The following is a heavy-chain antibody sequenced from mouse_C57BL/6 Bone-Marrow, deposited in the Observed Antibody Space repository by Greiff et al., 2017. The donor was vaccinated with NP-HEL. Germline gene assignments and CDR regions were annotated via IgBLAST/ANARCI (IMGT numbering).Heavy chain of an antibody. D-gene: IGHD2-3*01. CDR3: TSFCDGYYSWFDY. CDR2: IDPADGDT. Sequence: EVQLQQPGAELVRPGASVKLSCTASGFNIKDDYMHWVKQRPEQGLEWIGGIDPADGDTDYDSKFQGKATLTADTSSSTAYLQLSSLTSEDAAVYYYTSFCDGYYSWFDYWGQGTLVTVSS. J-gene: IGHJ3*01. CDR1: GFNIKDDY. V-gene: IGHV14-4*01.